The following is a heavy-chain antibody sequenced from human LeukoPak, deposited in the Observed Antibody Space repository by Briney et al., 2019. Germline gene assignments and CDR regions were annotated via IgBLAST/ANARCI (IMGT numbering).Heavy chain of an antibody. J-gene: IGHJ4*02. Sequence: GGSLRLSCAASGFTFSSYGMHWVRQAPGKGLEWVAFIRYDGSNKYYADSVKGRFTVSRDNSKNTLYLQMNSLRAEDTAVYYCAKDHRKWESGTVDYWGEGTLVTVSS. CDR2: IRYDGSNK. V-gene: IGHV3-30*02. CDR1: GFTFSSYG. CDR3: AKDHRKWESGTVDY. D-gene: IGHD1-26*01.